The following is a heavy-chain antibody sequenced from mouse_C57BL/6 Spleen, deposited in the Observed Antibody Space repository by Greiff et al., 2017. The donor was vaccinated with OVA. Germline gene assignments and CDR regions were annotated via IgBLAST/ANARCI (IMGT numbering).Heavy chain of an antibody. CDR1: GYTFTSYW. J-gene: IGHJ2*01. D-gene: IGHD3-2*02. Sequence: QVQLQQPGAELVMPGASVKLSCKASGYTFTSYWMHWVKQRPGQGLEWIGEIDPSDSYTNYNQKFKGKSTLTVDKSSSTAYMQLSSLTSEDSAVYYCARFRKLRLGCDYWGQGTTLTVSS. CDR3: ARFRKLRLGCDY. CDR2: IDPSDSYT. V-gene: IGHV1-69*01.